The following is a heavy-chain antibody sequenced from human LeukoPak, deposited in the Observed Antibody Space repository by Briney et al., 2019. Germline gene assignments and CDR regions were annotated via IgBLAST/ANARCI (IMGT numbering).Heavy chain of an antibody. D-gene: IGHD3-22*01. J-gene: IGHJ4*02. V-gene: IGHV3-21*04. Sequence: SGGSLRLSCAASGFTFSNYNMNWVRQAPGKGLEWVSSISSSNNYIYYADSVKGRFTISRHNSKNTLYLQMNSLRAEDTAVYYCASYRSGYLLSWGQGTLVTVSS. CDR2: ISSSNNYI. CDR1: GFTFSNYN. CDR3: ASYRSGYLLS.